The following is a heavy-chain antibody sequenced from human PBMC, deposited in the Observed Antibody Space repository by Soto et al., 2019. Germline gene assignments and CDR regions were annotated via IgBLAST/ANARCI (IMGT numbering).Heavy chain of an antibody. D-gene: IGHD3-22*01. CDR2: IRKDGTQE. CDR3: ARDASYRDSTVYYDVFDI. V-gene: IGHV3-7*05. J-gene: IGHJ3*02. Sequence: DVQLMESGGGLVQPGGSLRLSCAASGFTFENYWMTWVRQAPGKGLEWVANIRKDGTQEHYVDSVEGRFSVSRDNASASLYLQMNSLRIEDTAVYYCARDASYRDSTVYYDVFDIWGQGTMVTVSP. CDR1: GFTFENYW.